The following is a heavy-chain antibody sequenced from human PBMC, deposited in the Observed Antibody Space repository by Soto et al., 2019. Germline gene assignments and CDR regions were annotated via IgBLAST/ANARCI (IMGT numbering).Heavy chain of an antibody. J-gene: IGHJ2*01. V-gene: IGHV3-33*01. D-gene: IGHD6-6*01. CDR3: ARDSLARGYFDL. CDR2: IWYDGSNK. Sequence: PGGSLRLSCAASGFTFSSYGMHWVRQAPGKGLEWVAVIWYDGSNKYYADSVKVRFSISRVNSKNTFYLQMNSLRAEDTAVYYCARDSLARGYFDLWGRGTLVTVSS. CDR1: GFTFSSYG.